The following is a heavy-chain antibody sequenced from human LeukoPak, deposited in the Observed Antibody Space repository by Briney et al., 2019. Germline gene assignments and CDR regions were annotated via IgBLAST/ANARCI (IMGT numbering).Heavy chain of an antibody. D-gene: IGHD3-10*01. CDR3: ARARWFGELSPLGY. V-gene: IGHV1-2*02. CDR1: GYTFTGYY. J-gene: IGHJ4*02. CDR2: INPNSGGT. Sequence: ASVKVSCKASGYTFTGYYIHWVRQAPGQGLEWMGWINPNSGGTNYAQKFQGRVTMTRDTSISTAYMELSRLRSDDTAVYYCARARWFGELSPLGYWGQGTLVTVSS.